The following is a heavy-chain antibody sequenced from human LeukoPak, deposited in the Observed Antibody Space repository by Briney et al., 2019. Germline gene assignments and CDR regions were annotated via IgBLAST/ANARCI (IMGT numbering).Heavy chain of an antibody. CDR3: AKSLGATRGYFEH. D-gene: IGHD1-26*01. CDR1: GFTFSTYG. Sequence: GGSLRLSCAASGFTFSTYGMHWVRQVPGKGLEWVAFIWSDGSNKYSADSVKGRSTISRDNSKNTLYLQMNSLRPEDTAVYYCAKSLGATRGYFEHWGQGTLVTVSS. J-gene: IGHJ4*02. CDR2: IWSDGSNK. V-gene: IGHV3-30*02.